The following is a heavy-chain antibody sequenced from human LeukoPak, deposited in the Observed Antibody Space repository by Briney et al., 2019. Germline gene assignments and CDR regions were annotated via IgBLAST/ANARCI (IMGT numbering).Heavy chain of an antibody. CDR3: ATDRGLYNWNYVGY. Sequence: ASVKVSFKASGYTFTGYYMHWVRQAPGQGLEWMEWINPNSGGTNYAQKFQGRVTMTRDTSISTAYMELSGLRSDDTAVYYCATDRGLYNWNYVGYWGQGTLVTVSS. D-gene: IGHD1-20*01. J-gene: IGHJ4*02. CDR1: GYTFTGYY. V-gene: IGHV1-2*02. CDR2: INPNSGGT.